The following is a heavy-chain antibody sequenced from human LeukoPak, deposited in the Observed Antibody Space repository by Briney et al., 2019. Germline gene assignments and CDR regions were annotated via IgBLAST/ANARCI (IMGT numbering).Heavy chain of an antibody. CDR3: ARIGRILTYDY. J-gene: IGHJ4*02. V-gene: IGHV3-21*01. CDR1: GFTFSSYS. CDR2: ISSSSSYI. Sequence: GGSLRLSCAASGFTFSSYSMNWVRQAPGKGLEWVSSISSSSSYIYYADSVKGRFTISRDNAKNSQYLQMNSLRAEDTAVYYCARIGRILTYDYWGQGTLVTVSS. D-gene: IGHD3-9*01.